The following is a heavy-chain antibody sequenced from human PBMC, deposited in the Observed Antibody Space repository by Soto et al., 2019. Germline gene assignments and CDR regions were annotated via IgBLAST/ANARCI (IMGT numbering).Heavy chain of an antibody. Sequence: VGSLRLSCAASGFTFSSYSMNWVRQAPGKGLEWVSSISSSSSYIYYADSVKGRFTISRDNAKNSLYLQMNSLRAEDTAVYYCARDHTCSGGSCYLLFYYYYGMDVWGQGTTVTVSS. V-gene: IGHV3-21*01. CDR3: ARDHTCSGGSCYLLFYYYYGMDV. D-gene: IGHD2-15*01. CDR2: ISSSSSYI. CDR1: GFTFSSYS. J-gene: IGHJ6*02.